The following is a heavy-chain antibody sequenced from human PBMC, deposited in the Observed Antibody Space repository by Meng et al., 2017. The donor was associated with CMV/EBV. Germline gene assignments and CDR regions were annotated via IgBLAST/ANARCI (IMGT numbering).Heavy chain of an antibody. CDR2: IKQDGCEK. V-gene: IGHV3-7*01. CDR1: GCTFSSYW. Sequence: GESLKISCAASGCTFSSYWMSWVRQAPGKGLEWVANIKQDGCEKYYVDSVQGRFTISRDNAKNSLYLQMNSLRAEDTAVYYCARERTYLRGYSGYDFRYFDYWSQGTLVTVSS. D-gene: IGHD5-12*01. CDR3: ARERTYLRGYSGYDFRYFDY. J-gene: IGHJ4*02.